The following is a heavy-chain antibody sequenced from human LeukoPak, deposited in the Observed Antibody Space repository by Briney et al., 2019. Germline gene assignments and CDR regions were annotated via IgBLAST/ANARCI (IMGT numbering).Heavy chain of an antibody. CDR2: ISSSSSYI. Sequence: GGSLRLSCAASGFTFSSYSMNWVRQAPGKGLEWVSSISSSSSYIYYADSVKGRFTISRDNAKNSLYLQMNSLRAEDTAVYYCASTEPDYYDCSGYSREGDYWGQGTLVTVSS. V-gene: IGHV3-21*01. J-gene: IGHJ4*02. CDR1: GFTFSSYS. D-gene: IGHD3-22*01. CDR3: ASTEPDYYDCSGYSREGDY.